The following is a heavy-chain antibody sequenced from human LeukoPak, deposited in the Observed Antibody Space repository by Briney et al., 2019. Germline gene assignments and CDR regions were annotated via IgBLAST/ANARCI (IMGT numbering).Heavy chain of an antibody. V-gene: IGHV1-69*04. J-gene: IGHJ4*02. Sequence: SVKVSCKASGGTFSRYAIRWVRQTPGQGLEWMGRIIPILGIANYAQKFQGRVTITADKSTSTAYMELSSLRSEDTAVYYCAREWERGLDYWGQGTLVTVSS. CDR2: IIPILGIA. CDR3: AREWERGLDY. CDR1: GGTFSRYA. D-gene: IGHD1-1*01.